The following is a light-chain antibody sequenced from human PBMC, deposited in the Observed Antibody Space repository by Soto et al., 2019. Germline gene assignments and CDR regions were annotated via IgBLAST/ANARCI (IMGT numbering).Light chain of an antibody. J-gene: IGKJ4*01. CDR2: GAS. Sequence: EIVLTQSPGTLSLSPGERGTLSCRASQTVSSNFLAWYQQKPGQAPRLLIYGASTRATGIPARFSGGGSGTEFTLTISSLQSEDFGVYYCQQYKNWPPLTFGGGSKV. CDR1: QTVSSN. V-gene: IGKV3-15*01. CDR3: QQYKNWPPLT.